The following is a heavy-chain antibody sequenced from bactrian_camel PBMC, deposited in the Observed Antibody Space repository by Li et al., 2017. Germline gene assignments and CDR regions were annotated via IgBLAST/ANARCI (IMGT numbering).Heavy chain of an antibody. Sequence: QVQLVESGGGSVQAGGSLRLSCVSSVPTSSTFYIGWFRQAPGKELEWVATVISSGSGAHYRDSVKGRFIISRDNAENTLYLQMNNLEPGDAGLYYCGVLRDEDGFWGQGTQVTVS. D-gene: IGHD5*01. CDR2: VISSGSGA. CDR1: VPTSSTFY. V-gene: IGHV3S28*01. CDR3: GVLRDEDGF. J-gene: IGHJ4*01.